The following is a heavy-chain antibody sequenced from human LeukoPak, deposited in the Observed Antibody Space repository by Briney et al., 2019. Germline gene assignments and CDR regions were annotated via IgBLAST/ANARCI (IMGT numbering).Heavy chain of an antibody. CDR2: ISSSSSYI. Sequence: GGSLRLSCVASGFTISSYWMIWVRQAPGKGLECVSSISSSSSYIYYADSVKGRFTISRDNAKNSLYLQMNSLRAEDTAVYYCARGIVVGASDYWGQGTLVTVSS. V-gene: IGHV3-21*01. D-gene: IGHD3-22*01. J-gene: IGHJ4*02. CDR1: GFTISSYW. CDR3: ARGIVVGASDY.